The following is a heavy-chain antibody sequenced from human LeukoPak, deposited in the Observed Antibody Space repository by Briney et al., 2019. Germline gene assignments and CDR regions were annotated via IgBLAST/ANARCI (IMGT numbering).Heavy chain of an antibody. CDR2: SRNKANSYTT. CDR1: GFTLSTNA. D-gene: IGHD1-26*01. J-gene: IGHJ4*02. Sequence: GGSLRLSCLTSGFTLSTNAMSWVRQTPGKGLEWVGRSRNKANSYTTEYAASVKGRFTISRDDSKNSLSLQMNSLKTDDTAVYYCARASRSGSYFFYWGQGTLVTVSS. CDR3: ARASRSGSYFFY. V-gene: IGHV3-72*01.